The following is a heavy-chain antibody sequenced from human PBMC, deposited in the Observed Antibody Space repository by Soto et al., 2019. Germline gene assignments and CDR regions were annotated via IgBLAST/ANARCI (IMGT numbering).Heavy chain of an antibody. CDR3: AKGGAGGPAATAFDI. J-gene: IGHJ3*02. V-gene: IGHV3-30*18. CDR2: ISYDGSNK. CDR1: GFTFSSYG. D-gene: IGHD2-2*01. Sequence: GGSLRLSCAASGFTFSSYGMHWVRQAPGKGLEWVAVISYDGSNKYYADSVKGRFTISRDNSKNTLYLQMNSLRAEDTAVYYCAKGGAGGPAATAFDIWGQGTMVTVSS.